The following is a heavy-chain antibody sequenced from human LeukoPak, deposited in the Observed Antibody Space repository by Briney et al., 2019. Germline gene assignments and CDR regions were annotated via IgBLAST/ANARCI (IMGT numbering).Heavy chain of an antibody. CDR1: GYTFTGHY. Sequence: ASVKVSCKASGYTFTGHYMHWVRQAPGQGLEWMGWINPNSGGTNYAQKFQGRVTMTRDTSISTAYMELSRLRSDDTAVYYCARAIAARPREPDYWGQGTLVTVSS. D-gene: IGHD6-6*01. J-gene: IGHJ4*02. CDR3: ARAIAARPREPDY. CDR2: INPNSGGT. V-gene: IGHV1-2*02.